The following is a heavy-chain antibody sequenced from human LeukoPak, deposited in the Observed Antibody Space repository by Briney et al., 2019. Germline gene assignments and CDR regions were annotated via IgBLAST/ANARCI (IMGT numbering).Heavy chain of an antibody. CDR1: GGSISSYY. J-gene: IGHJ4*02. D-gene: IGHD5-24*01. CDR2: IYYSGST. Sequence: SETLSLTCTVSGGSISSYYWSWMRQPPGKGLEWMGYIYYSGSTNSHPSLKSRVTISVDTSKNQFSLRLSSVTAADTAVYYCARTESRWLPDYWGQGTLVSVSS. V-gene: IGHV4-59*01. CDR3: ARTESRWLPDY.